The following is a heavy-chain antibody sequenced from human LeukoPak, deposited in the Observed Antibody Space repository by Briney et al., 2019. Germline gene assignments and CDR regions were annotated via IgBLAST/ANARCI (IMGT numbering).Heavy chain of an antibody. D-gene: IGHD3-3*01. J-gene: IGHJ4*02. CDR3: AKDYDFWSGYLAFDY. CDR2: ISGSGGST. Sequence: GGSLRLSCAASGFTFSSYAMSWVRQAPGKGLEWVSAISGSGGSTYYADSVKGRFTISRDNSKNTLYLQMNSLRAEDTAVYYCAKDYDFWSGYLAFDYWGQGTLVTVSS. V-gene: IGHV3-23*01. CDR1: GFTFSSYA.